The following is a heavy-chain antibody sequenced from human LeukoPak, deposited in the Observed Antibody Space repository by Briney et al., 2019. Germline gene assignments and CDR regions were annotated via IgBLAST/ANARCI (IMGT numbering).Heavy chain of an antibody. Sequence: GRFLRLSCAASGFTFSSYGMHWVRQAPGKGLEWVAVISYDGSNKYYADSVKGRFTTSRDNSKNTLYLQMNSLRAEDTAVYYCAKEQGSEQQLVPDYWGQGTLVTVSS. D-gene: IGHD6-13*01. CDR2: ISYDGSNK. CDR1: GFTFSSYG. V-gene: IGHV3-30*18. J-gene: IGHJ4*02. CDR3: AKEQGSEQQLVPDY.